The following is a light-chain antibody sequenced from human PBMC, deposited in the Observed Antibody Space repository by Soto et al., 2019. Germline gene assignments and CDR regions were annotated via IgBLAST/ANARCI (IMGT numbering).Light chain of an antibody. CDR2: DVN. J-gene: IGLJ2*01. Sequence: QSVLTQPASVSGSPGQSIAISCTGTSNDIGAYRIVSWYQQHPGKAPKLIIYDVNSRPSGVSDRFSGSKSGNTASLAISGLQADDESDYYCSSYTRSTTLVFGGGTKVTVL. V-gene: IGLV2-14*01. CDR3: SSYTRSTTLV. CDR1: SNDIGAYRI.